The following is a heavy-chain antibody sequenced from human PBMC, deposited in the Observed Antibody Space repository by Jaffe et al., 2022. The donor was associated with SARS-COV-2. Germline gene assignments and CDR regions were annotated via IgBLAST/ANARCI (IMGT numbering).Heavy chain of an antibody. J-gene: IGHJ4*02. CDR3: ARTRRGWELLDD. CDR2: IYYSGST. V-gene: IGHV4-39*01. CDR1: GGSISSSSYY. D-gene: IGHD1-26*01. Sequence: QLQLQESGPGLVKPSETLSLTCTVSGGSISSSSYYWGWIRQPPGKGLEWIGSIYYSGSTYYNPSLKSRVTISVDTSKNQFSLKLSSVTAADTAVYYCARTRRGWELLDDWGQGTLVTVSS.